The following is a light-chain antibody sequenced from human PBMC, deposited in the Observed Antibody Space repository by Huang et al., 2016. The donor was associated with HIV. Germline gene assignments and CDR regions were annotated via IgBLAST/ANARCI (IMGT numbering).Light chain of an antibody. CDR3: QQYYISPRT. CDR2: WAS. CDR1: RSILYNSNGQNY. J-gene: IGKJ3*01. V-gene: IGKV4-1*01. Sequence: DIVMTQSPDYLPVSLGARATINCKSSRSILYNSNGQNYLAWYQQKPGQPPRLLIYWASTRASGVSDRFSGSGSGTDFTLTISSLQAEDVAVYYCQQYYISPRTFGPGTKVDIK.